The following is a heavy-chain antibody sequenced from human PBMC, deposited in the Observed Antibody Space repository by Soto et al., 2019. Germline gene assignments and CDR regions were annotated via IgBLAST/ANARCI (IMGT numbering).Heavy chain of an antibody. Sequence: GGSMRLSCAVSGFICSSYDMSWVRQAPGKGLEWVSTILVGGSTHYEDSVKGRFTISRDTSKNTVYLQMSSLTAGDTAFYYCAKATATSGGAFEIYGQGTMVTVSS. CDR1: GFICSSYD. CDR2: ILVGGST. J-gene: IGHJ3*02. V-gene: IGHV3-23*01. D-gene: IGHD1-1*01. CDR3: AKATATSGGAFEI.